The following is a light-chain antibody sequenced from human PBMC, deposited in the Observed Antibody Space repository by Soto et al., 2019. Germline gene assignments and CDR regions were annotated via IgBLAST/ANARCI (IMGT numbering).Light chain of an antibody. Sequence: IVLTQTPLSLPVTLGQPASISCRSSQSLVHSSGNTYLSWFQQRPGQPPRLLIYRISNRFAGVPDRFSGSGSWTDFTLTISRLEPEDFAVYYCHQFGSSPLDTFGPGTKVEIK. CDR2: RIS. CDR3: HQFGSSPLDT. CDR1: QSLVHSSGNTY. J-gene: IGKJ3*01. V-gene: IGKV2-24*01.